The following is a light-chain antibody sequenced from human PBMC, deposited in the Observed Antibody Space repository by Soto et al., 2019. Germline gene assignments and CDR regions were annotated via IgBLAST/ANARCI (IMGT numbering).Light chain of an antibody. CDR2: MCS. CDR1: QSRLQSNGYNY. V-gene: IGKV2-28*01. CDR3: MQALQTPWT. Sequence: DIVMTQSPLSLPVAPGEPASISCRSSQSRLQSNGYNYLHWYLQKPGQSPQLLIYMCSDRASGVPDRFSGSGSGTDFTLKISRVEAEDVGVYYCMQALQTPWTFGQGTKVEFK. J-gene: IGKJ1*01.